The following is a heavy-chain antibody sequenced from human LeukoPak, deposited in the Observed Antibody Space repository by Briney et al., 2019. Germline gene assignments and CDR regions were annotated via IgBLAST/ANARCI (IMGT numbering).Heavy chain of an antibody. Sequence: PSETLSLTCTVSGGSISSYDWSWIRQSPGKGLEWIGYFSYSGSTNYNPSLKSRVTISVDTSKNQFSLKLSSVTAADTAVYYCARRGFCSSTSCNDGFDIWGQGTMVTVSS. J-gene: IGHJ3*02. CDR1: GGSISSYD. CDR2: FSYSGST. D-gene: IGHD2-2*01. CDR3: ARRGFCSSTSCNDGFDI. V-gene: IGHV4-59*08.